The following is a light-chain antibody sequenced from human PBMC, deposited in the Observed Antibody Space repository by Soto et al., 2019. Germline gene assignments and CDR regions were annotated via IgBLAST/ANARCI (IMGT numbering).Light chain of an antibody. Sequence: EVVLTQSPGTLSLSPGERATLSCRASQSVASSYLAWYQQKPGRAPRLLFYSASSRATGIPDRFSGSGSGTDFTLTISRLEAEDFAVYYCYHFGSLLETFGQGNNVE. V-gene: IGKV3-20*01. CDR2: SAS. J-gene: IGKJ1*01. CDR1: QSVASSY. CDR3: YHFGSLLET.